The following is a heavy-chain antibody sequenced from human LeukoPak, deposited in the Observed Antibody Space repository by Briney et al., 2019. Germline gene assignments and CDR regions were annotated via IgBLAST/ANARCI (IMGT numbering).Heavy chain of an antibody. CDR2: ISAYNGNT. CDR1: GYTFTSYG. Sequence: GASVKVSCKASGYTFTSYGNSWVRQAPGQGLEWMGWISAYNGNTNYAQKLQGRVTMTTDTSTSTAYMELRSLRSDDTAVYYCARRGRIVDCSSTSCYTRLPDYWGQGTLVTVSS. D-gene: IGHD2-2*02. CDR3: ARRGRIVDCSSTSCYTRLPDY. V-gene: IGHV1-18*01. J-gene: IGHJ4*02.